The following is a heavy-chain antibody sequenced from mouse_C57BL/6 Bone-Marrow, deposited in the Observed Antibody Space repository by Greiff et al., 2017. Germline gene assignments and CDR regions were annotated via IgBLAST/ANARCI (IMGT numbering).Heavy chain of an antibody. CDR2: IYPSDSET. J-gene: IGHJ2*01. CDR3: ARGWSPDY. Sequence: QVQLKQPGAELVRPGSSVKLSCKASGYTFTSYWMDWVKQRPGQGLEWIGNIYPSDSETHYNQKFKDKATLTVDKSSSTAYMQLSSLTSEDSAVYYCARGWSPDYWGQGTTLTVSS. V-gene: IGHV1-61*01. CDR1: GYTFTSYW. D-gene: IGHD1-1*02.